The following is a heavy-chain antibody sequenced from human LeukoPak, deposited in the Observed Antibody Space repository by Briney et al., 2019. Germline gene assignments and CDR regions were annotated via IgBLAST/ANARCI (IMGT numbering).Heavy chain of an antibody. CDR1: GGSISSYY. V-gene: IGHV4-4*07. CDR3: ARVRRDGYLFDY. CDR2: IYTSGST. D-gene: IGHD5-24*01. J-gene: IGHJ4*02. Sequence: SETLSLTCTVSGGSISSYYWIWIRQPAGKGLDWIGRIYTSGSTNYNPSLKSRVTISVDKSKNQFSLKLSAVTAADTAVYYCARVRRDGYLFDYWGQGTLVTVSS.